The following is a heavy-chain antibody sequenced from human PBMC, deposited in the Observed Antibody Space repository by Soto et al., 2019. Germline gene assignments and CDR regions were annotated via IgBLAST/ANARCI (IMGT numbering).Heavy chain of an antibody. CDR1: GFTISTYH. CDR3: AREVVVRGVRAFDI. J-gene: IGHJ3*02. Sequence: EVKLAESGGDLVQPGGSLRLSCAASGFTISTYHLNWVRQAPGKGLEWVSYISTDLRALYYADSVRGRFTISRDNAKNSLYLQMTSLRDEDTGVYYCAREVVVRGVRAFDIWGQGTMDTVSS. D-gene: IGHD3-10*01. V-gene: IGHV3-48*02. CDR2: ISTDLRAL.